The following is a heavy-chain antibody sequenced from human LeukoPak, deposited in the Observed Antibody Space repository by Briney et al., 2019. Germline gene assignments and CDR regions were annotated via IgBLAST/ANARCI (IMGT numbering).Heavy chain of an antibody. Sequence: SETLSLTCAVYGGSFSGYYWSWIRQPPGKGLEWIGEINHSGSTNYNPSLKSRVTISVGTSKNQFSLKLSSVTAADTAVYYCARRQRRNYYGSGSYSDYWGQGTLVTVSS. CDR2: INHSGST. V-gene: IGHV4-34*01. CDR1: GGSFSGYY. D-gene: IGHD3-10*01. J-gene: IGHJ4*02. CDR3: ARRQRRNYYGSGSYSDY.